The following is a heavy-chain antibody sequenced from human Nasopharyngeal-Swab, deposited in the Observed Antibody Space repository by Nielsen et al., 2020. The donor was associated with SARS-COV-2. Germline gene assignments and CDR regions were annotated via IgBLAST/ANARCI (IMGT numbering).Heavy chain of an antibody. V-gene: IGHV4-34*01. CDR3: ARGEDSSSSTHSIRYYYYGMDV. Sequence: SQTLSLTCAVYGGSFSGYYWSWIRQPPGKGLEWIGEINHSGSTNYNPSLKSRVTISVDTSKNQFSLKLSSVTAADTAVHYCARGEDSSSSTHSIRYYYYGMDVWGQGTTVTVSS. D-gene: IGHD6-6*01. CDR1: GGSFSGYY. J-gene: IGHJ6*02. CDR2: INHSGST.